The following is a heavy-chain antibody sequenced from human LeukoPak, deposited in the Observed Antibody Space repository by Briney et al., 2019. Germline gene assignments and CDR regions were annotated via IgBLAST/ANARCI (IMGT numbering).Heavy chain of an antibody. D-gene: IGHD3-16*01. CDR3: ARVVLGIQSWFDP. CDR1: GFIFDDYA. V-gene: IGHV3-7*01. J-gene: IGHJ5*02. Sequence: GGSLRLSCAASGFIFDDYAMSWVRQAPGKGLEWVANIMKDGSEKYYVDSVKGRFTISRDNANKLLYLQMNSLRAEDTAVYYCARVVLGIQSWFDPWGQGTLVTASS. CDR2: IMKDGSEK.